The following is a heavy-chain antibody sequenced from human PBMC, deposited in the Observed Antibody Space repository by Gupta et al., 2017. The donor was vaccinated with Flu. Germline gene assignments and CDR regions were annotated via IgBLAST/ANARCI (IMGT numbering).Heavy chain of an antibody. CDR3: AGGSGWTIER. D-gene: IGHD6-19*01. Sequence: EVQLVESGGGLVQPGGSLRLSCADFGFTFSSDWMNWVRQAPGKGLEWVANIEKDGSETNYVDSVKGRFTISRENAKNLLYLQMNSLRVEDTAVYFCAGGSGWTIERWGQGTLVTVSS. V-gene: IGHV3-7*01. CDR2: IEKDGSET. J-gene: IGHJ4*02. CDR1: GFTFSSDW.